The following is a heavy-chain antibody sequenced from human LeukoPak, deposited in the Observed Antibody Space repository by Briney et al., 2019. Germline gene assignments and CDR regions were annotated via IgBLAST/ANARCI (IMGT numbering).Heavy chain of an antibody. Sequence: GGSLRLSCAASGFTFSSYGMHWVRQAPGKGLEWVAVISYDGSNKYYADSVKGRFTTSRDNSKNTLYLQMNSLRAEDTAVYYCSGWKGAEYFQHWGQGTLVTVSS. CDR3: SGWKGAEYFQH. J-gene: IGHJ1*01. CDR2: ISYDGSNK. D-gene: IGHD6-19*01. V-gene: IGHV3-30*03. CDR1: GFTFSSYG.